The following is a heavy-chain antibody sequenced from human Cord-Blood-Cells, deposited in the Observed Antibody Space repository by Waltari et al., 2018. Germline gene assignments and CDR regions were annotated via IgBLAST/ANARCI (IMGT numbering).Heavy chain of an antibody. D-gene: IGHD3-22*01. CDR1: GYTFTGYY. J-gene: IGHJ3*02. CDR3: ASTQIAEDAFDI. CDR2: INPNSGGT. V-gene: IGHV1-2*04. Sequence: QVQLVQSGAEVTKPGASVKVSCMASGYTFTGYYMHCVRQAPGQGLEWMGWINPNSGGTNYAQKFQGWVTMTRDTSISTAYMELSRLRSDDTAVYYCASTQIAEDAFDIWGQGTMVTVSS.